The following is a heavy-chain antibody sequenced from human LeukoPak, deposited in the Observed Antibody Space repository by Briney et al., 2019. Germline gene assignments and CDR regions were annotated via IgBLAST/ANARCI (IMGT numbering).Heavy chain of an antibody. J-gene: IGHJ4*02. CDR3: ARSDYVWGSYRANQGGSLDY. D-gene: IGHD3-16*02. V-gene: IGHV4-61*02. Sequence: SQTLSLTCTVSGGSISSGSYYWSWIRQPAGRGLEWIVRIYTSGSTNYNPSLKSRVTISVDTSKNQFSLKLSSVTAADTAVYYCARSDYVWGSYRANQGGSLDYWGQGTLVTVSS. CDR2: IYTSGST. CDR1: GGSISSGSYY.